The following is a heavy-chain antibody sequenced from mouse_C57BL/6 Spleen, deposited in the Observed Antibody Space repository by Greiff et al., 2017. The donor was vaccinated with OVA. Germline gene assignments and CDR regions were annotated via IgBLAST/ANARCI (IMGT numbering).Heavy chain of an antibody. CDR3: ARSGITTVVATRDYFDY. CDR2: VYPYNGGT. V-gene: IGHV1-36*01. J-gene: IGHJ2*01. Sequence: EVQLQQSGPVLVKPGPSVKISCKASGFTFTDYYMHWVKQSHGKSLEWIGLVYPYNGGTSYNQKFKGKATLTVDTSSSTAYMELNSLTSEDSAVYYCARSGITTVVATRDYFDYWGQGTTLTVSS. D-gene: IGHD1-1*01. CDR1: GFTFTDYY.